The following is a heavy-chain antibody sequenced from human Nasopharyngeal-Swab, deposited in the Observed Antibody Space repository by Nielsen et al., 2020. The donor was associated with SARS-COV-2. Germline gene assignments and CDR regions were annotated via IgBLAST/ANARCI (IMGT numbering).Heavy chain of an antibody. Sequence: GESLKISCAASGFTFSSYEMNWVRQAPGKGLEWVSYISRSGGTKYYADSVKGRFTISRDNAKNSLYLQMNSLRAEDTAVYYCARDLLFHRTGDGGYDYWGQGTLVTVSS. V-gene: IGHV3-48*03. D-gene: IGHD5-12*01. CDR1: GFTFSSYE. CDR2: ISRSGGTK. J-gene: IGHJ4*02. CDR3: ARDLLFHRTGDGGYDY.